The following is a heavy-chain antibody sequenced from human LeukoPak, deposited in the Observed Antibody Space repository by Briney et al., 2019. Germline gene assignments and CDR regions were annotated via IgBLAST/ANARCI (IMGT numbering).Heavy chain of an antibody. D-gene: IGHD2-8*01. CDR2: MNPNSGNT. Sequence: ASVKVSCKASGGTFSSYAINWVRQATGQGLEWMGWMNPNSGNTGYAQKFQGRVTITSNTSISTAYMELSSLRYEDTAVYYCARGIYNGVGYWFDSWGQGTLVTVSS. CDR1: GGTFSSYA. J-gene: IGHJ5*01. V-gene: IGHV1-8*03. CDR3: ARGIYNGVGYWFDS.